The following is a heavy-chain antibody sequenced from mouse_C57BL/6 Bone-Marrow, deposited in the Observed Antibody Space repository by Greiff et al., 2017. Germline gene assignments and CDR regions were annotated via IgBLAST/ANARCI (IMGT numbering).Heavy chain of an antibody. CDR3: ARKRGSSGPFAY. CDR1: GYTFTSYW. D-gene: IGHD3-2*02. CDR2: SYPGSGST. Sequence: QVHVKQPGAELVKPGASVKMSCKASGYTFTSYWITWVKQRPGQGLEWIGDSYPGSGSTNYKEKFKSKATLPVDTSSSTAYMQLSSLTSEDSAVYYFARKRGSSGPFAYWGQGTLVTVSA. V-gene: IGHV1-55*01. J-gene: IGHJ3*01.